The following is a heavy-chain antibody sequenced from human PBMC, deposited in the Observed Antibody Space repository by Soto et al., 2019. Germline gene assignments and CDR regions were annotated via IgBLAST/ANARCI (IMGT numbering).Heavy chain of an antibody. D-gene: IGHD3-10*01. V-gene: IGHV6-1*01. CDR2: TYYRSRWYH. CDR1: GDSVSSNSAA. CDR3: ARSKGDLDY. J-gene: IGHJ4*02. Sequence: SQTLSLTCVISGDSVSSNSAAWNLIRQSPSRGLEWLGRTYYRSRWYHDYAISLKSRITINADTTKNQLSLQLNSVTPEDTAVYYCARSKGDLDYWGQGTLVTVSS.